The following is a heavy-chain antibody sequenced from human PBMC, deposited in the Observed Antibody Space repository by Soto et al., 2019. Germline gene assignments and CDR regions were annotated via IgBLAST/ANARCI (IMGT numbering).Heavy chain of an antibody. CDR1: GFTFSNAW. D-gene: IGHD3-3*01. CDR2: IKSKTDGGTT. J-gene: IGHJ6*03. CDR3: TTSHQMGRNYDFWSGYYYYYYYYMDV. Sequence: PGGSLRLSCAASGFTFSNAWMSWVRQAPGKGLEWVGRIKSKTDGGTTDYAAPVKGRFTISRDDSKNTLYLQMNSLKTEDTAVYYCTTSHQMGRNYDFWSGYYYYYYYYMDVWGKGTTVTVSS. V-gene: IGHV3-15*01.